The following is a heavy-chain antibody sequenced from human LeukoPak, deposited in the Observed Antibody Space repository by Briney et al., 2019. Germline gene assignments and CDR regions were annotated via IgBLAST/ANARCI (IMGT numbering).Heavy chain of an antibody. CDR2: IYPGDSDT. CDR3: ARRGSGWYNWFDP. V-gene: IGHV5-51*01. J-gene: IGHJ5*02. Sequence: GESLKISCKGSGYSFTSYWIGWVRQMPGKGLEWMGIIYPGDSDTRYSPPFQGQVTISADKSVSTAYLQWSSLKASDTAMYYCARRGSGWYNWFDPWGQGTLVTVSS. CDR1: GYSFTSYW. D-gene: IGHD6-19*01.